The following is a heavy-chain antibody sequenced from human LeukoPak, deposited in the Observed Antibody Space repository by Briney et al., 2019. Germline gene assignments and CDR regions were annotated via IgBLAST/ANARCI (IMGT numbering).Heavy chain of an antibody. D-gene: IGHD1-1*01. V-gene: IGHV3-23*01. CDR1: GFTFSSHA. CDR3: ARALTTLTYEGY. J-gene: IGHJ4*02. CDR2: IPGSGGAT. Sequence: PGGSLRLSCAASGFTFSSHAMSWVRQAPGAGLEWVSSIPGSGGATYYADSVRGRFSISRDSSKNTVYLQMNSLRAEDTAVYYCARALTTLTYEGYWGQGTLVTVSS.